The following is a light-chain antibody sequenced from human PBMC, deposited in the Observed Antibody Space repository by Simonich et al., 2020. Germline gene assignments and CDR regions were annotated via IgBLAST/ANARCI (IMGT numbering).Light chain of an antibody. J-gene: IGKJ4*01. Sequence: EIVLTQSPATLSLSPVKRATLSCSAIQSVSSYLAWYQQKPGQAPRLLIYDASNRATGIPARFSGSGSGTDFNLTISSLEPEDFAVYYCQQRSNWPLTFGGGTKVEIK. V-gene: IGKV3-11*01. CDR1: QSVSSY. CDR3: QQRSNWPLT. CDR2: DAS.